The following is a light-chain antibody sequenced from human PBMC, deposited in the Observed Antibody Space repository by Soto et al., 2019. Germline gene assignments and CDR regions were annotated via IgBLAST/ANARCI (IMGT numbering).Light chain of an antibody. CDR3: QHYNSYSDA. Sequence: DIQLTQSPSTLSASVGDRVTITGRASQSISSWLAWYQQKPGKAPKLLIYKASTLKSGVPSRFSGSGSGTEFTLTISSLQPDDFATYYCQHYNSYSDAFGQGTKVDIK. CDR1: QSISSW. J-gene: IGKJ1*01. CDR2: KAS. V-gene: IGKV1-5*03.